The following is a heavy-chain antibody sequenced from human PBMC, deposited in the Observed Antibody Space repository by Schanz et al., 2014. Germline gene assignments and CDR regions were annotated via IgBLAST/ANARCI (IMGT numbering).Heavy chain of an antibody. CDR2: FNDGGVNK. D-gene: IGHD5-18*01. CDR1: GFSLDIFA. Sequence: ESGGGLVEPGGSLRLSCATSGFSLDIFAVSWVRQAPGKGLEWVSSFNDGGVNKYYADSVKGRFTISSDNSKSTLYLQMSSLRAEDTAVYYCAKDAENTAMITDYFDYWGQGTLVTVSS. J-gene: IGHJ4*02. V-gene: IGHV3-23*01. CDR3: AKDAENTAMITDYFDY.